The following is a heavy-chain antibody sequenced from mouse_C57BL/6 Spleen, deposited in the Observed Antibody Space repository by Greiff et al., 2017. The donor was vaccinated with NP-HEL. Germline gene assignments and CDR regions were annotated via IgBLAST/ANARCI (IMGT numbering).Heavy chain of an antibody. D-gene: IGHD2-1*01. CDR3: ARRGYYGNVDY. V-gene: IGHV1-26*01. CDR1: GYTFTDYY. Sequence: VQLQQSGPALVKPGASVKISCKASGYTFTDYYITWVMPSHGKSLQWIGDINPNNGGTSYNQKFKGKATLTVDKSSSTAYMELRSLTSEDSAVYYCARRGYYGNVDYWGQGTTLTVSS. J-gene: IGHJ2*01. CDR2: INPNNGGT.